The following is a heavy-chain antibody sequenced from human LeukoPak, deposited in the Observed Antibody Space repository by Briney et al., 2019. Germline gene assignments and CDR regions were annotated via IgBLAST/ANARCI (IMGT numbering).Heavy chain of an antibody. V-gene: IGHV4-30-2*01. J-gene: IGHJ4*02. D-gene: IGHD7-27*01. Sequence: YYMTWIRQPPGKGLEWIGYIYPRGNTYYNPSLKSRLILSLDKSANQFSLNLSSVTAADTAVYYCARFSPRAMGNYLDFWGQETLVTVSS. CDR2: IYPRGNT. CDR1: YY. CDR3: ARFSPRAMGNYLDF.